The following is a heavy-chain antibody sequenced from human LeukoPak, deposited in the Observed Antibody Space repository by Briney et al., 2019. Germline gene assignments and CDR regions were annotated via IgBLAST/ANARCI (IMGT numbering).Heavy chain of an antibody. Sequence: NPSETLSLTCAVYGGSFSGYYWSWIRQPPGKGLEWIGEINHSGSTNYNPSLKSRVTISVDTSKNQLSLKLSSVTAADTAVYYCAREGAVAAYWGQGTLVTVSS. CDR3: AREGAVAAY. J-gene: IGHJ4*02. D-gene: IGHD6-19*01. V-gene: IGHV4-34*01. CDR2: INHSGST. CDR1: GGSFSGYY.